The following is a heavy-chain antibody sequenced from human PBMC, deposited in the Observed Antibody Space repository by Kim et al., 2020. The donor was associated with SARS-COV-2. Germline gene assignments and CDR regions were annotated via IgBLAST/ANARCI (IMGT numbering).Heavy chain of an antibody. V-gene: IGHV3-7*03. CDR2: IKQDGTQQ. Sequence: GGSLRLSCAASGFTFGSYWMTWVRRAPGKGLEWVANIKQDGTQQYYVDSVRGRFTVSRDGANMYLQMNSLRAEDTAVYYCARTLTGTTESFEYWGRGTLVTVSS. J-gene: IGHJ1*01. CDR1: GFTFGSYW. CDR3: ARTLTGTTESFEY. D-gene: IGHD3-9*01.